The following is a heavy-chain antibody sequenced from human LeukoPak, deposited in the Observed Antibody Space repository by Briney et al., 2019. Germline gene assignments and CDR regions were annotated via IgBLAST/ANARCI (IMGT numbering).Heavy chain of an antibody. J-gene: IGHJ5*02. V-gene: IGHV1-2*04. CDR3: ARQHYGDYGDWFDP. CDR2: ISPNSGGT. D-gene: IGHD4-17*01. Sequence: ASVKVSCKASGYTFTSYGISWVRQAPGQGLEWMGWISPNSGGTNYAQKFQGWVTMTRDTSISTAYMELSRLRSDDTAVYYCARQHYGDYGDWFDPWGQGTLVTVSS. CDR1: GYTFTSYG.